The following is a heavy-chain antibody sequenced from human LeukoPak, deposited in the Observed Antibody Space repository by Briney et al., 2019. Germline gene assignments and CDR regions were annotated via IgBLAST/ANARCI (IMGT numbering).Heavy chain of an antibody. CDR3: ARRVGRWFGERAYYYNYMDV. CDR1: GFTFSSYS. J-gene: IGHJ6*03. CDR2: INHRRST. V-gene: IGHV4-34*01. Sequence: GSLRLSCAASGFTFSSYSMNWVRQAPGKGLEWIGEINHRRSTKYSPSLKGRVTISVDTSKNQFSLRLSSVTAADTAVYYCARRVGRWFGERAYYYNYMDVWGKGTTVTISS. D-gene: IGHD3-10*01.